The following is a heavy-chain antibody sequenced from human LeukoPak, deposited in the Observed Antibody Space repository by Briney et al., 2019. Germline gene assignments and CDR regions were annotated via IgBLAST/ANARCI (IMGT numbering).Heavy chain of an antibody. Sequence: GASVKVSFKGSGYGFTASYLHWGRLAPGQGLEWMGWINPNGGGTNYAQKFQGRVTMARDTSISTAYMQLSRLRSDDTAVYYCAREEDDDSHNALDIWGQGTMVTVSS. V-gene: IGHV1-2*02. CDR2: INPNGGGT. D-gene: IGHD3-22*01. J-gene: IGHJ3*02. CDR1: GYGFTASY. CDR3: AREEDDDSHNALDI.